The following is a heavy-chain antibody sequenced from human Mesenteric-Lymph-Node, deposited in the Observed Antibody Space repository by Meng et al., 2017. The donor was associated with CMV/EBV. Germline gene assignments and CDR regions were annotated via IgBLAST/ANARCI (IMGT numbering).Heavy chain of an antibody. J-gene: IGHJ4*02. Sequence: GESLKISCTASGFTFSNYWMSWVRQAPGKGLEWVAHIKQDGSETYYVDSVKGRFTISRDNAKSSLYLQVSKLRAEDTAVYYCAKCGSDSSFRPFDSRGQGTLVTVSS. CDR1: GFTFSNYW. D-gene: IGHD2-21*01. V-gene: IGHV3-7*01. CDR2: IKQDGSET. CDR3: AKCGSDSSFRPFDS.